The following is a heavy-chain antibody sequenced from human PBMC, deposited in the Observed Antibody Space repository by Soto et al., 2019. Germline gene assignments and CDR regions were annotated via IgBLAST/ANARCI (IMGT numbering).Heavy chain of an antibody. V-gene: IGHV3-30-3*01. CDR3: AGVLKWLRLAPEHYYYGMDV. CDR2: ISYDGSNK. J-gene: IGHJ6*02. CDR1: GFTFSSYA. D-gene: IGHD5-12*01. Sequence: PGGSLRLSCAASGFTFSSYAMHWVRQAPGKGLEWVAVISYDGSNKYYADSVKGRFTISRDNSKNTLYLQMNSLRAEDTAVYYCAGVLKWLRLAPEHYYYGMDVWGQGTTVTVSS.